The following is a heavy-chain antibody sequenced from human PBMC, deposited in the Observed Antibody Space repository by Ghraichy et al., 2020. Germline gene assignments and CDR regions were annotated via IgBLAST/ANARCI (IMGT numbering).Heavy chain of an antibody. CDR2: INHSGST. Sequence: TLSLTCAVYGGSFSGYYWSWIRQPPGKGLEWIGEINHSGSTNYNPSLKSRVTISVDTSKNQFSLKLSSVTAADTAVYYCARHSTPYSSSWYSAGYNWFDPWGQGTLVTVSS. J-gene: IGHJ5*02. CDR3: ARHSTPYSSSWYSAGYNWFDP. V-gene: IGHV4-34*01. D-gene: IGHD6-13*01. CDR1: GGSFSGYY.